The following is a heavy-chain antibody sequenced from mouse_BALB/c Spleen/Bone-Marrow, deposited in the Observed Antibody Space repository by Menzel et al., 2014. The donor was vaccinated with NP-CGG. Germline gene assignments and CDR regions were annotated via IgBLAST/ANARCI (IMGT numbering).Heavy chain of an antibody. CDR3: ARYRLGTYFDY. V-gene: IGHV14-3*02. D-gene: IGHD2-14*01. Sequence: EVQLVESGAELVKPGASVKLSCTASGFNIKDTYIHWVKQRPEQGLEWIGRIDPANGNTKYDPKFQGKATITADTSSSTACLYLSRLTSEDTAVYYCARYRLGTYFDYWGQGTTLTVSS. J-gene: IGHJ2*01. CDR1: GFNIKDTY. CDR2: IDPANGNT.